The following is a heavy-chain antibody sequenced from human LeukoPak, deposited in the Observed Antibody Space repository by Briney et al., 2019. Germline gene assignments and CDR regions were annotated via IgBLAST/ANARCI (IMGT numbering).Heavy chain of an antibody. CDR1: GFTFSTYW. CDR2: INSDGSST. Sequence: PGGSLRLSCAASGFTFSTYWMHWVRQAPGKGLVWVSRINSDGSSTSYADSVKGRFTISRDNSKNTLYLQMNSLRAEDTAVYYCASVAVAGTDYNFDYWGQGTLVTVSS. V-gene: IGHV3-74*01. D-gene: IGHD6-19*01. J-gene: IGHJ4*02. CDR3: ASVAVAGTDYNFDY.